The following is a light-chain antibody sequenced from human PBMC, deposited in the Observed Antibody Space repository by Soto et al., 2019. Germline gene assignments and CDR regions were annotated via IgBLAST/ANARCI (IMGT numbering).Light chain of an antibody. Sequence: EIVMTQSPATLSVSPGERVTLSCRASQSVSSNLAWYQQKPGQAPRLLIYGASTRATAIPARFRGSGSGTEFTLTISSLQSEDFAVYYCQQYNNWPLTFGGGTKVEIK. J-gene: IGKJ4*01. CDR1: QSVSSN. CDR2: GAS. V-gene: IGKV3-15*01. CDR3: QQYNNWPLT.